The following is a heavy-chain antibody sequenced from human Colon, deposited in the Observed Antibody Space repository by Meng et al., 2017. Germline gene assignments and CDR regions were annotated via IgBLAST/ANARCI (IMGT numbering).Heavy chain of an antibody. CDR1: GYNFTRYY. V-gene: IGHV1-3*01. J-gene: IGHJ4*02. Sequence: QVQLVQSGAEVKKPGASVKVSCKTSGYNFTRYYSHWVRQAPGLGLEWVGVIHAGNGSTRYSQKFQGRVTITRGTSATTSYMEVNSLRSEDTAVYYCARAAEGDTWGQGTLVTVSS. D-gene: IGHD3-10*01. CDR3: ARAAEGDT. CDR2: IHAGNGST.